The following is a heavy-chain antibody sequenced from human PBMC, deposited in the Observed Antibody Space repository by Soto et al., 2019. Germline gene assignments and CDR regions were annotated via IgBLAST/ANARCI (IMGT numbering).Heavy chain of an antibody. J-gene: IGHJ5*02. CDR1: GFSLSTSGVG. CDR3: ALRRGYCSGGSCYSIWFDP. Sequence: QITLKESGPTLVKPTQTLTLTCTFSGFSLSTSGVGVGWIRQPPGKALEWLALIYWDDDKRYSPSLKSRLTIPKDTSKTQVVLTMTNMDPVDTATYYCALRRGYCSGGSCYSIWFDPWGQGTLVTVSS. CDR2: IYWDDDK. V-gene: IGHV2-5*02. D-gene: IGHD2-15*01.